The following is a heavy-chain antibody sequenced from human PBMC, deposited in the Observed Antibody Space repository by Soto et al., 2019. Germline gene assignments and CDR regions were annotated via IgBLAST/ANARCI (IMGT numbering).Heavy chain of an antibody. Sequence: QLQLQESGPGLVKPSETLSLTCSVSGGSISSRTHYWSWIRQSPGKHLEWIGSSFYRGSTHYNPSLKTRVTLSVDTSKNQVSLKVYSVTAADTALYYCATADGFGVVTPFFEYWGQGILVTVSS. CDR1: GGSISSRTHY. V-gene: IGHV4-39*01. J-gene: IGHJ4*02. D-gene: IGHD3-3*01. CDR2: SFYRGST. CDR3: ATADGFGVVTPFFEY.